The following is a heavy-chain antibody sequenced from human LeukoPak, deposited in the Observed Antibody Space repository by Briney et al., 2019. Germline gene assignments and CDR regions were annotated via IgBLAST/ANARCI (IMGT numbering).Heavy chain of an antibody. CDR3: ARANSGTYSSPWDY. V-gene: IGHV4-59*12. CDR2: IDYCWTT. J-gene: IGHJ4*02. Sequence: SETLSLTCTVSGGSISRYNWRWSRQPPGEGLGRSGYIDYCWTTNYTPSLKSLLTISVDTSKNQFSLKLSSVTAADTAVYYCARANSGTYSSPWDYWGQGTLVNVSS. CDR1: GGSISRYN. D-gene: IGHD2-2*01.